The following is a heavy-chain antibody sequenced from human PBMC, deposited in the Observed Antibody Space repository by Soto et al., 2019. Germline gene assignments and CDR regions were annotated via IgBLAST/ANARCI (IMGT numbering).Heavy chain of an antibody. D-gene: IGHD2-15*01. CDR2: INHSGST. J-gene: IGHJ5*02. V-gene: IGHV4-34*01. Sequence: QVQLQQWGAGLLKPSETLSLTCAVYGGSFSGYYWSWIRQPPGKGLEWIGEINHSGSTNYNPSLKSRLTISVDTSKNQFSLKLSSVTAADTAVYYCARVFRAGGIHHQLHWFDPWGQGTLVTVSS. CDR3: ARVFRAGGIHHQLHWFDP. CDR1: GGSFSGYY.